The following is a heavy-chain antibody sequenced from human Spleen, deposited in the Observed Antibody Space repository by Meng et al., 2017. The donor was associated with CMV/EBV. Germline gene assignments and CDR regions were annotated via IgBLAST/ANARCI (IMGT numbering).Heavy chain of an antibody. CDR3: ARGPHYCSSTSCYFGALRY. J-gene: IGHJ4*02. CDR2: INHSGST. D-gene: IGHD2-2*01. CDR1: SCSGCY. V-gene: IGHV4-34*01. Sequence: SCSGCYWSWIRQPPGKGLEWIGEINHSGSTNYNPSLKSRVTISVDTSKNQFSLKLSSVTAADTAVYYCARGPHYCSSTSCYFGALRYWGQGTLVTVSS.